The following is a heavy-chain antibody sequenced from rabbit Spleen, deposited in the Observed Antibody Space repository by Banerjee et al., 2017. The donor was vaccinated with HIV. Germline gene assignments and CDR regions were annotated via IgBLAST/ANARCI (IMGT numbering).Heavy chain of an antibody. J-gene: IGHJ4*01. D-gene: IGHD3-1*01. V-gene: IGHV1S21*01. CDR2: IYPDDDNT. CDR1: GIDLSSCG. CDR3: ARDKELDIWGYEFNL. Sequence: QQLEESGGGLVQPEGSLTLSCKASGIDLSSCGISWVRQAPGKGLEWIGCIYPDDDNTDYTNWVNGRFTISKTSSTVDLKMTSLTAADTATYFCARDKELDIWGYEFNLWGPGTLVTVS.